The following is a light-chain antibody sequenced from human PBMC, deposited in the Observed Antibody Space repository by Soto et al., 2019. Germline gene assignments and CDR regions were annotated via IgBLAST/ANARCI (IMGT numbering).Light chain of an antibody. Sequence: QSVLTQPPSASGTPGQRVTISCTGSSSNIGSNTVNWYQRLPGTAPKLLMSNNNQRPSGVPDRFSGSKSGTSASLAISGLQSEDEADYYCATWDASLSAVVFGGGTQLTVL. CDR2: NNN. J-gene: IGLJ2*01. CDR1: SSNIGSNT. V-gene: IGLV1-44*01. CDR3: ATWDASLSAVV.